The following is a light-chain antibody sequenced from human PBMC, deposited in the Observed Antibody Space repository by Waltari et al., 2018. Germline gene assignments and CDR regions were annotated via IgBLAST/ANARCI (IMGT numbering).Light chain of an antibody. CDR3: LQYNSHPWT. V-gene: IGKV1-17*01. CDR1: QGISTY. Sequence: DIQMTQSPSSLSASAGDTVTITCRASQGISTYLNWYQQKPGKAPKCLIYAASSLESGVPSRFSGSGSGTDFTLTISSLQPEDFATYYCLQYNSHPWTFGQGTKVEIK. J-gene: IGKJ1*01. CDR2: AAS.